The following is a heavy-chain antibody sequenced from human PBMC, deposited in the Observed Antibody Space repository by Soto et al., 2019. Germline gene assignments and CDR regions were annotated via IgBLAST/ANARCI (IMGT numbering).Heavy chain of an antibody. J-gene: IGHJ3*02. V-gene: IGHV3-21*01. CDR2: ISSSSSYI. Sequence: GGSLRLSCAASGFTFSSYSMNWVRLAPGKGLERVSSISSSSSYIYYADSVKGRFTNSRDNAKNSLYLQMSSQRAEDTAVYCCERRYSSSSGGAFDIWGQGTMVTVSS. D-gene: IGHD6-6*01. CDR3: ERRYSSSSGGAFDI. CDR1: GFTFSSYS.